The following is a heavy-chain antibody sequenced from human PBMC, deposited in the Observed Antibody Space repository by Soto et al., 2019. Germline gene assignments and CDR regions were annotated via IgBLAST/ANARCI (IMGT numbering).Heavy chain of an antibody. CDR1: GGSFSGYY. V-gene: IGHV4-34*01. CDR3: ARAKYYYGSGSRRPYYFDY. D-gene: IGHD3-10*01. Sequence: SETLSLTCAVYGGSFSGYYWSWIRQPPGKGLEWIGEINHSGSTNYNPSLKSRVTISVDTSKNQFSLKLSSVTAADTAVYYCARAKYYYGSGSRRPYYFDYWGQGTLVTVSS. CDR2: INHSGST. J-gene: IGHJ4*02.